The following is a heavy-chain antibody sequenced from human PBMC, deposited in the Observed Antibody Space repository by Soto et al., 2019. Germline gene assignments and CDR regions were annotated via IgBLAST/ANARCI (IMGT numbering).Heavy chain of an antibody. J-gene: IGHJ4*02. CDR1: RGTLRNYV. D-gene: IGHD1-7*01. CDR2: IIPISFAA. Sequence: GASGKVSCNASRGTLRNYVGNWVRQAPGQGLEWMGRIIPISFAANYAQKFQGRVTITADKSTSTSYMELSSLRSEDTAVYYCARDMTRTVVPYFDYWGQGTLVTVSS. V-gene: IGHV1-69*06. CDR3: ARDMTRTVVPYFDY.